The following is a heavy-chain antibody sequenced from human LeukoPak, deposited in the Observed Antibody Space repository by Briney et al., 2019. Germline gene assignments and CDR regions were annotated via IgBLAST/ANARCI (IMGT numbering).Heavy chain of an antibody. CDR2: IKSKTDGGTT. CDR1: GFTFSNAW. J-gene: IGHJ4*02. V-gene: IGHV3-15*01. D-gene: IGHD1-26*01. CDR3: TTLLLAELLTY. Sequence: GGSLRLSCAASGFTFSNAWMSWVREAPGKGLEWVGRIKSKTDGGTTDYAAPVKGRFTISRDDSKNTLYLQMNSLKTEDTAVYYCTTLLLAELLTYWGQGTLVTVSS.